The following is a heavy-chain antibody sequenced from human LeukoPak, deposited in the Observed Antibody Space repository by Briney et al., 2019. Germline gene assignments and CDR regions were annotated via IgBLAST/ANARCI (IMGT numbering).Heavy chain of an antibody. Sequence: GGSLRLSCAASGFTFSSYAMHWVRQAPGKGLEWVAVISYDGSNKYYADSVKGRFTISRDNSKNTLYLQMNSLRAEDTAAYYCARSEYSSGYYGHDYWGQGTLVTVSS. CDR3: ARSEYSSGYYGHDY. J-gene: IGHJ4*02. V-gene: IGHV3-30-3*01. CDR2: ISYDGSNK. D-gene: IGHD3-22*01. CDR1: GFTFSSYA.